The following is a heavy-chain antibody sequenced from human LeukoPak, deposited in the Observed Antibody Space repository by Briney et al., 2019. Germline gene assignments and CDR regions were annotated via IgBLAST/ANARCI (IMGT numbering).Heavy chain of an antibody. Sequence: PGGSLRLSCAASGFTFNDYWMHWVRQAPGQGLVWVSRINTDGSRIYYADSVKGRFTISRDNAKNTVYLEMNSLRAEGTAVYYCARARRHLDYWGRGTLVTVSS. CDR3: ARARRHLDY. J-gene: IGHJ4*02. CDR2: INTDGSRI. CDR1: GFTFNDYW. V-gene: IGHV3-74*01.